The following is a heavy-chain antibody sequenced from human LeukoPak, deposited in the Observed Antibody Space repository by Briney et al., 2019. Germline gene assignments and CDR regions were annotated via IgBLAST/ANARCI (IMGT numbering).Heavy chain of an antibody. J-gene: IGHJ4*02. CDR1: GFTFDTYA. Sequence: PGGSLRLSCAASGFTFDTYAMHWVRQAPGKGLEWVAVISYDGVIKYYTDSVKGRFTVSRDNSRNTLYLHMNSLKVEDTAVYYCARDSQFLRYFDPDFDYWGQGTLVTVSS. D-gene: IGHD3-9*01. CDR2: ISYDGVIK. CDR3: ARDSQFLRYFDPDFDY. V-gene: IGHV3-30-3*01.